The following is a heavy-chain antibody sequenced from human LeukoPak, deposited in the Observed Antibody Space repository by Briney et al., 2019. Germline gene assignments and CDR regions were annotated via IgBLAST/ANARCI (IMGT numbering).Heavy chain of an antibody. CDR2: ISWNSGSI. D-gene: IGHD3-9*01. Sequence: GGSLRLSCAASGFTLDDYAMHWVRQAPGKGLEGVSGISWNSGSIGYADSVKGRFTISRDNAKNSLYLQMNSLRAEDTALYYCAKGYFDYMDVWGKGTTVTVSS. V-gene: IGHV3-9*01. CDR1: GFTLDDYA. J-gene: IGHJ6*03. CDR3: AKGYFDYMDV.